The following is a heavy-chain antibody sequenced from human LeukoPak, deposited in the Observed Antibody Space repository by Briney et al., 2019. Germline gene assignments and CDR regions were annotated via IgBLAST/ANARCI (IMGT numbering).Heavy chain of an antibody. J-gene: IGHJ1*01. D-gene: IGHD5-12*01. V-gene: IGHV3-23*01. Sequence: GGSLRLSCAASGFTFSSYAMSWVRQAPGKGLEWVSAVTASAGNTYYADSVKGRFTISRDNSKNTLYLQVNSLRAEDTAVYYCGRSGADKTESFQHWGQGTLVTVSS. CDR1: GFTFSSYA. CDR3: GRSGADKTESFQH. CDR2: VTASAGNT.